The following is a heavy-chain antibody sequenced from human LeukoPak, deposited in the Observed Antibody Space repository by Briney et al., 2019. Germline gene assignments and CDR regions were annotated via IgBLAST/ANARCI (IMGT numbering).Heavy chain of an antibody. J-gene: IGHJ4*02. Sequence: GGSLRLSCAASGFTFSSYAMHWVRQAPGKGLEWVAVISYDGSNKYYADSVKGRFTISRDNSKNTLYLQMNSLRAEDTAMYYCARVSWEGEWELFDYWGQGTLVTVSS. V-gene: IGHV3-30*04. CDR3: ARVSWEGEWELFDY. CDR1: GFTFSSYA. D-gene: IGHD1-26*01. CDR2: ISYDGSNK.